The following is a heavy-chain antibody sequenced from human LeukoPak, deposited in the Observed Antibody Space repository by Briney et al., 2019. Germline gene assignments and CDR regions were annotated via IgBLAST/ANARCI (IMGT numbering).Heavy chain of an antibody. CDR3: ARDDRLLWFGAISYYYMDV. V-gene: IGHV3-21*01. D-gene: IGHD3-10*01. J-gene: IGHJ6*03. CDR2: ISSSSSYI. CDR1: AFSFGSYS. Sequence: GRSRRLSRPAYAFSFGSYSTDCVSRAPGKGLEWVSSISSSSSYIYYADSVKGRFTISRDNAKNSLYLQMNSLRAEDTAVYYCARDDRLLWFGAISYYYMDVWGKGTTVTVSS.